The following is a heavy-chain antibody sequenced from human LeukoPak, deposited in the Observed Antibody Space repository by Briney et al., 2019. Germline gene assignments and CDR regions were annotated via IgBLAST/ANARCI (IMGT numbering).Heavy chain of an antibody. CDR2: IYTSGST. V-gene: IGHV4-61*02. D-gene: IGHD2-2*01. CDR3: ARDAVPAAHAFDI. CDR1: GGSISSGSYY. J-gene: IGHJ3*02. Sequence: SQTLSLTCTVSGGSISSGSYYWSWIRQPAGKGLEWIGRIYTSGSTNYNPSLKSRVTISVDTSKNQFSLKLSSVTAADTAVYYCARDAVPAAHAFDIWGQGTMVTVSS.